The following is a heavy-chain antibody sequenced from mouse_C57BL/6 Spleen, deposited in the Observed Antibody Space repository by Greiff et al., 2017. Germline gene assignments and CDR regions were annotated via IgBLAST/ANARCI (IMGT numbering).Heavy chain of an antibody. CDR2: SRNKANDYTT. CDR1: GFTFSDFY. Sequence: DVQLVESGGGLVQSGRSLRLSCATSGFTFSDFYMEWVRQAPGKGLEWIAASRNKANDYTTEYSASVKGRFIVSRDTSQSILYLQMNALRAEDTAIYYCARDAWFAYWGQGTLVTVSA. J-gene: IGHJ3*01. CDR3: ARDAWFAY. V-gene: IGHV7-1*01.